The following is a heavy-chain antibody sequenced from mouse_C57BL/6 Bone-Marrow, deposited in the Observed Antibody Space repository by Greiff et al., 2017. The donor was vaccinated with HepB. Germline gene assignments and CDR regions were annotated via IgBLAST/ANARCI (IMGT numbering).Heavy chain of an antibody. J-gene: IGHJ3*01. D-gene: IGHD4-1*01. V-gene: IGHV1-50*01. CDR2: IDPSDSYT. Sequence: QVQLQQPGAELVKPGASVKLSCKASGYTFTSYWMQWVKQRPGQGLEWIGEIDPSDSYTNYNQKFKGKATLTVDTSSSTAYMQLSSLTSEDSAVYYCAKLGLAFAYWGQGTLGTVSA. CDR3: AKLGLAFAY. CDR1: GYTFTSYW.